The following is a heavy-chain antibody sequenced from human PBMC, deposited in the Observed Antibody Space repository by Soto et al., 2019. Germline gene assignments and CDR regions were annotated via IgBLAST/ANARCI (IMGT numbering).Heavy chain of an antibody. CDR2: ISAYNGNT. Sequence: AAVKVSCKASGYTFISYGISWVRQAPGQGLEWMGWISAYNGNTNYAQTFQGRVTMSTDTSTSTAYMELRSLRSDDTAFYYCAITKREVISAAVTDRYGMYVWGQ. V-gene: IGHV1-18*01. CDR1: GYTFISYG. J-gene: IGHJ6*02. CDR3: AITKREVISAAVTDRYGMYV. D-gene: IGHD6-13*01.